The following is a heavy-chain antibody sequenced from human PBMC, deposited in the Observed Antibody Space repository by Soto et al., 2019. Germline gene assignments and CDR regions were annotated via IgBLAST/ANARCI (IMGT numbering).Heavy chain of an antibody. J-gene: IGHJ4*02. CDR2: IIPIFGTA. D-gene: IGHD3-10*01. CDR1: GGTFSSYA. V-gene: IGHV1-69*06. CDR3: ATPTPLRGAMITNINFDF. Sequence: GASVKVSCKASGGTFSSYAISWVRQAPGQGLEWMGGIIPIFGTANYAQKFQGRVTITADKSTSTAYMELSSLRSEDTAVYYCATPTPLRGAMITNINFDFWGQGTTVTVSS.